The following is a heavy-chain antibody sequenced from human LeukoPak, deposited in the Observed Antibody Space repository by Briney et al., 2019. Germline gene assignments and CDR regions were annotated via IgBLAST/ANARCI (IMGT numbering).Heavy chain of an antibody. Sequence: SQTLSLTCAISGDRVPSNSAGWNWIRQSPSRGLEWLGRTYYRSKWYNDYAGAVKSRIIINADTSKNHFSLQLKSVTPEDTAVYYCAREEFVVPATHYHGMGVWGQGTTVTVSS. J-gene: IGHJ6*02. CDR3: AREEFVVPATHYHGMGV. D-gene: IGHD2-15*01. CDR2: TYYRSKWYN. CDR1: GDRVPSNSAG. V-gene: IGHV6-1*01.